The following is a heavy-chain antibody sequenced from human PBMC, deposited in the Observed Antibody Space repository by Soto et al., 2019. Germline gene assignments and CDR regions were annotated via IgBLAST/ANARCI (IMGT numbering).Heavy chain of an antibody. CDR3: ARGEIYVYGAFYGMDV. CDR1: GFTFSSYS. CDR2: ISSSSSTI. Sequence: EGSLRLSCAASGFTFSSYSMNWVRQAPGKGLEWVSYISSSSSTIYYADSVKGRFTISRDNAKNSLYLQMNSLRDEDTAVYYCARGEIYVYGAFYGMDVWGQGTTVTVSS. J-gene: IGHJ6*02. V-gene: IGHV3-48*02. D-gene: IGHD4-17*01.